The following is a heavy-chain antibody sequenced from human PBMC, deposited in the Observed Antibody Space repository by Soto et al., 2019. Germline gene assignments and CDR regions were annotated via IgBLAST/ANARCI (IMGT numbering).Heavy chain of an antibody. J-gene: IGHJ4*02. CDR2: IFWNDER. Sequence: QVTLKESGPVLVKPTETLTLTCTVSGFSLSKARMGVSWIRQPPGKALEWLAHIFWNDERSYNTSLKSRLTISRDNSKSQVVLTMTNVDPVDTGTYFCARALREGLPIYCFDSGGQGTLVTVSS. V-gene: IGHV2-26*01. CDR3: ARALREGLPIYCFDS. CDR1: GFSLSKARMG. D-gene: IGHD1-26*01.